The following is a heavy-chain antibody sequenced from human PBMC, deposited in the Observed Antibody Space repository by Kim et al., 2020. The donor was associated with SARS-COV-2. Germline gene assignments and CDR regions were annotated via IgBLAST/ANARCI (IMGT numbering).Heavy chain of an antibody. CDR3: AKDRRGSDWPVFDS. D-gene: IGHD2-21*02. V-gene: IGHV3-23*01. Sequence: GGSLRLSCAASGFTLGNNVMSWVRQAPGRGLEWVSTIRTRASAETTYYADSVNGRFTVSRDISKNTLYLELNSLRADDTALYYCAKDRRGSDWPVFDSWGQGTLVTVSS. CDR1: GFTLGNNV. J-gene: IGHJ4*02. CDR2: IRTRASAETT.